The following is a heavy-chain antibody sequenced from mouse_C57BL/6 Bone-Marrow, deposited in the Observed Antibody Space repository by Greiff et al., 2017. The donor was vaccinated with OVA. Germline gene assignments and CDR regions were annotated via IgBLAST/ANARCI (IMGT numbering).Heavy chain of an antibody. Sequence: EVQLQQSGPELVKPGASVKISCKASGYTFTDYYMNWVKQSHGKSLEWIGDINPNNGGTSYNQKFKGKATLTVDKSSSTAYMELRSLTSEDSAVYYCAYYYGSSGDYAMDYWGQGTSVTVSS. V-gene: IGHV1-26*01. J-gene: IGHJ4*01. CDR3: AYYYGSSGDYAMDY. CDR1: GYTFTDYY. CDR2: INPNNGGT. D-gene: IGHD1-1*01.